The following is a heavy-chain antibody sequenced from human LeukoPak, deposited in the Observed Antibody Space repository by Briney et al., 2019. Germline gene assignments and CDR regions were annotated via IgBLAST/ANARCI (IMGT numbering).Heavy chain of an antibody. CDR1: GGSISSYY. CDR3: ARAGTPASIVVVPAAPKYYHYYYYMDV. J-gene: IGHJ6*03. D-gene: IGHD2-2*01. Sequence: PSETLSLTCTVSGGSISSYYWSWIRQPAGKGLEWIGRIYTSGSTNYNPSLKSRVTMSVDTSKNQFSLKLSSVTAADTAVYYCARAGTPASIVVVPAAPKYYHYYYYMDVWGKGTTVTVSS. V-gene: IGHV4-4*07. CDR2: IYTSGST.